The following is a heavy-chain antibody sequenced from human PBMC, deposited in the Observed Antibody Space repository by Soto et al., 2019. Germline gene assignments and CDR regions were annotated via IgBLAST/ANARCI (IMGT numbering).Heavy chain of an antibody. D-gene: IGHD3-10*01. V-gene: IGHV2-5*02. J-gene: IGHJ5*02. CDR3: EHSTFGIPGSRTNNWFEH. Sequence: QITLKEAGPTLVKPTQTLTLTCTFSGFALSTSGVGVGWIRQPPGKALEWLALIYWDDDKRYSPSLKSRLTIPKDTYKYQVVLKMTNMDPVDTATYYCEHSTFGIPGSRTNNWFEHWGQGTLVPVSS. CDR1: GFALSTSGVG. CDR2: IYWDDDK.